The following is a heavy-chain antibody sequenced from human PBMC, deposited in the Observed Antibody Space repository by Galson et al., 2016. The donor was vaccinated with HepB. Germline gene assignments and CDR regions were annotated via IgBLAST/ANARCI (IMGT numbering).Heavy chain of an antibody. CDR3: ARSDSTGYYYPAEYFQH. CDR2: INTGDGNT. J-gene: IGHJ1*01. CDR1: GYTFTNYA. V-gene: IGHV1-3*04. Sequence: SVKVSCKATGYTFTNYAMHWVRQAPGQRLEWMGWINTGDGNTIYVQKFQGRVTITRDTSATTAYLELSSLRSEDTAVYYCARSDSTGYYYPAEYFQHWGQGTLVAVSS. D-gene: IGHD3-22*01.